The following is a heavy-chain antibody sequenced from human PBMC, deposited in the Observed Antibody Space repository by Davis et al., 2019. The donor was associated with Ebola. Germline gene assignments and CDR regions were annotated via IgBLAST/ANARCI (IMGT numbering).Heavy chain of an antibody. CDR2: ISAYNGNT. V-gene: IGHV1-18*01. D-gene: IGHD7-27*01. Sequence: ASVKVSCKASGYTFTSYGISWVRQAPGQGLEWMGWISAYNGNTNYAQKFQGRVTITADKSTSTAYMELSSLRSEDTAVYYCARDSLGNLRKYYYYYGMDVWGQGTTVTVSS. J-gene: IGHJ6*02. CDR3: ARDSLGNLRKYYYYYGMDV. CDR1: GYTFTSYG.